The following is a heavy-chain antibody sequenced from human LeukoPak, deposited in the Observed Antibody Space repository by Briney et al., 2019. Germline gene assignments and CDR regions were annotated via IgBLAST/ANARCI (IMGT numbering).Heavy chain of an antibody. V-gene: IGHV4-31*03. CDR2: IYHSGST. CDR1: GGSISSGGYY. CDR3: ARDDGTSGSYYDY. J-gene: IGHJ4*02. D-gene: IGHD1-26*01. Sequence: SQTLSLTCTVSGGSISSGGYYWSWIRQHPGKGLEWIGEIYHSGSTNYNPSLRSRVTISVDKSKNQFSLKLSSVTAADTAVYYCARDDGTSGSYYDYWGQGTLVTVSS.